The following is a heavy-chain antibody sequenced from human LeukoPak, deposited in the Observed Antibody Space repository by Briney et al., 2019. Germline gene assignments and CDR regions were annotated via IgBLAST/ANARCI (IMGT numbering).Heavy chain of an antibody. J-gene: IGHJ3*02. CDR2: ISGSGGST. Sequence: PGGSLRLSCAASGFTFSSYAMSWVRQAPGKGLEWVSAISGSGGSTYYADSVKGRFTISRDNSKNTLYLQMNSLRAEDTAVYYCAKDSHSSSWYHDAFDIWGKGTMVTVSS. CDR3: AKDSHSSSWYHDAFDI. V-gene: IGHV3-23*01. D-gene: IGHD6-13*01. CDR1: GFTFSSYA.